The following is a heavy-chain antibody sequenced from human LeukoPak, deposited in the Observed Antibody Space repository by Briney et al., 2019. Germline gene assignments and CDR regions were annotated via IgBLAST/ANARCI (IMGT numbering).Heavy chain of an antibody. Sequence: PSETLSLTCAVSGYSISSGYYWGWLRQPPGKGLEWIGSIYHSGSTYYNPSLKSRVTISVDTSKNQFSLKLSSVTAADTAVYYCARTIVGATNFDYWGQGTLVTVSS. V-gene: IGHV4-38-2*01. CDR2: IYHSGST. CDR3: ARTIVGATNFDY. J-gene: IGHJ4*02. CDR1: GYSISSGYY. D-gene: IGHD1-26*01.